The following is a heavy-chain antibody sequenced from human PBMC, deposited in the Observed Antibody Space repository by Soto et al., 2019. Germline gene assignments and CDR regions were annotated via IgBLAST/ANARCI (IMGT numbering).Heavy chain of an antibody. CDR3: ARDTVCSSTSCYFAY. Sequence: QVQLVQSGAEVKKPGSSVKVSCKASGGTFSSYTISWVRQAPGQGLEWMGRIIPILGIANYAQKFQGRVTITADKSTSTAYMELSSLRSEDTAVYYCARDTVCSSTSCYFAYWGQGTLVTVSS. D-gene: IGHD2-2*01. CDR1: GGTFSSYT. CDR2: IIPILGIA. V-gene: IGHV1-69*08. J-gene: IGHJ4*02.